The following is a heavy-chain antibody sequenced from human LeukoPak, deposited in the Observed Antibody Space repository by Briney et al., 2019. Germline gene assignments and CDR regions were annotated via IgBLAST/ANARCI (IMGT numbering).Heavy chain of an antibody. CDR2: IYHSGST. D-gene: IGHD3-3*01. J-gene: IGHJ4*02. Sequence: SETLSLTCAVSGYSISSGYYWGWIRQTPGKGLEWIGSIYHSGSTYYNPSLKSRVTISVDTSKNQFSPKLSSVTAADTTVYYCARRERITIFGVVIIGVIDYWGQGTLVTVSS. CDR3: ARRERITIFGVVIIGVIDY. V-gene: IGHV4-38-2*01. CDR1: GYSISSGYY.